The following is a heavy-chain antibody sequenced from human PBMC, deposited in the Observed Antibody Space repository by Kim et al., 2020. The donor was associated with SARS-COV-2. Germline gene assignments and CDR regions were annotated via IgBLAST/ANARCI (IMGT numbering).Heavy chain of an antibody. J-gene: IGHJ4*02. CDR2: ISYDGSNK. CDR3: ARVYDSWSGYDADSWKDS. CDR1: GFTFSSYA. Sequence: GGSLRLSCAASGFTFSSYAMHWVRQAPGKGLEWVAVISYDGSNKYYADSVKGRFTISRDNSKDTLYMQMNSMRAEDTAVYYCARVYDSWSGYDADSWKDSWGQGTLVTVSS. D-gene: IGHD3-3*01. V-gene: IGHV3-30-3*01.